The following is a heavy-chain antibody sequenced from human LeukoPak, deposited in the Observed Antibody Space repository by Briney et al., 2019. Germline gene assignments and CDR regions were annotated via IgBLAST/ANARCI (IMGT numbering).Heavy chain of an antibody. D-gene: IGHD3-22*01. CDR1: GFTFSDYY. J-gene: IGHJ4*02. CDR3: ASGYYRTTFDY. CDR2: ISSNGNTT. Sequence: GGSLRLSCAASGFTFSDYYMTWIRQAPGKGLEWVSYISSNGNTTYYADSVKGRFTISRDNSKNTLYLQMNSLRAEDTAVYYCASGYYRTTFDYWGQGTLVTVSS. V-gene: IGHV3-11*01.